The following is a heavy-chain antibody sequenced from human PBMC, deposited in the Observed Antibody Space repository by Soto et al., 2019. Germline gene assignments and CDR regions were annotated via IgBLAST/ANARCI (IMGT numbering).Heavy chain of an antibody. J-gene: IGHJ4*02. D-gene: IGHD6-13*01. CDR1: GGSISSGGYY. V-gene: IGHV4-31*03. Sequence: SETLSLTCTVSGGSISSGGYYWSWIRQHPGKGLEWIGYIYYSGSTYYNPSLKSRVTISVDTSKNQFSLKLSSVTAADTAVYYCARVDPLEAAGFDYWGQGTLVTVSS. CDR2: IYYSGST. CDR3: ARVDPLEAAGFDY.